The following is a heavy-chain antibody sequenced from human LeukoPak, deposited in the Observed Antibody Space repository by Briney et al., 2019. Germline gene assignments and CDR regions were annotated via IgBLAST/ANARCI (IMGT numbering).Heavy chain of an antibody. D-gene: IGHD6-6*01. J-gene: IGHJ4*02. CDR2: ISAYNGNT. CDR1: GYTFTSYG. Sequence: GASVKVSCKASGYTFTSYGISWGRQAPGQGLEWMGWISAYNGNTNYAQKLKRRITMTTDTSTRTAYMELRKLRSDDTAVYYCARGESSSLDYWGQETLVTVS. CDR3: ARGESSSLDY. V-gene: IGHV1-18*01.